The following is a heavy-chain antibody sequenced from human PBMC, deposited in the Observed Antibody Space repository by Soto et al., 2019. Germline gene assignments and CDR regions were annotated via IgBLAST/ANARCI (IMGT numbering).Heavy chain of an antibody. J-gene: IGHJ4*02. CDR3: AKKSGSYAYFEA. D-gene: IGHD3-16*01. V-gene: IGHV3-23*01. CDR1: GFTFSSHA. CDR2: VSASGDRT. Sequence: EVQLLDSGGALVQPGGSLRLSCAASGFTFSSHAMRWVRQAPGKGLEWVSSVSASGDRTYYADSVKGRFTISRDNAKNTVSLQMNRLRAEDTALYYCAKKSGSYAYFEAWGQGTLVTVSS.